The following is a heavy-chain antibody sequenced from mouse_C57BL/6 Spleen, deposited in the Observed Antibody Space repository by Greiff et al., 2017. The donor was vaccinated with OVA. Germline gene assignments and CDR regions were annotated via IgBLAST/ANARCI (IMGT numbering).Heavy chain of an antibody. Sequence: EVQVVESGGGLVKPGGSLKLSCAASGFTFSSYAMSWVRQTPEKRLEWVATISDGGGYTYYPDNVKGRFTISRDNAKNNLYLQMSHLKSEDAAMYYCAGNWERGFAYWGQGTLVTVSA. CDR2: ISDGGGYT. D-gene: IGHD4-1*01. CDR3: AGNWERGFAY. V-gene: IGHV5-4*01. CDR1: GFTFSSYA. J-gene: IGHJ3*01.